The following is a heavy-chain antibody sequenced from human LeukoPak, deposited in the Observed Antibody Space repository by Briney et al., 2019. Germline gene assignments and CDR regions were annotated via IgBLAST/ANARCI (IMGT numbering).Heavy chain of an antibody. V-gene: IGHV1-18*01. CDR1: GYTFTSYG. CDR2: ISAYNGNT. CDR3: ARGLSVAAY. Sequence: ASVKVSCKASGYTFTSYGISWVRQAPGQGLEWMGWISAYNGNTNYAQKLQGRVTMTSNTSISTAYMELSGLGSDDTAVYYCARGLSVAAYWGQGTLVTVSS. J-gene: IGHJ4*02. D-gene: IGHD6-19*01.